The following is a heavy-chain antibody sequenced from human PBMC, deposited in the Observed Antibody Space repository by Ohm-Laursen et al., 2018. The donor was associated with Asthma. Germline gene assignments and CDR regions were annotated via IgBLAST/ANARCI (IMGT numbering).Heavy chain of an antibody. D-gene: IGHD6-19*01. CDR3: ANGGLGLEGEGLDY. V-gene: IGHV3-23*01. J-gene: IGHJ4*02. CDR1: GGSISSNH. Sequence: GTLSLTCAVSGGSISSNHWWNWVRQAPGKGLEWVSAISGSGGSTYYADSVKGRFTISRDNSKNTLYLQMNSLRAEDTAVYYCANGGLGLEGEGLDYWGQGTLVTVSS. CDR2: ISGSGGST.